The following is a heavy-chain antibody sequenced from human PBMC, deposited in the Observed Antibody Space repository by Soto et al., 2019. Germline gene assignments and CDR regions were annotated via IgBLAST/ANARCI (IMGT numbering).Heavy chain of an antibody. CDR1: GVTFCSYS. CDR3: ARGGDCSGGSCYTAYYYYYYYMDV. D-gene: IGHD2-15*01. CDR2: ISSSSSYI. Sequence: GGSLRLCCAASGVTFCSYSMNWVRQAPGKGLEWVSSISSSSSYIYYADSVKGRFTISRDNAKNSLYLQMNSLRAEDTAVYYCARGGDCSGGSCYTAYYYYYYYMDVWGKGTTVTVSS. V-gene: IGHV3-21*01. J-gene: IGHJ6*03.